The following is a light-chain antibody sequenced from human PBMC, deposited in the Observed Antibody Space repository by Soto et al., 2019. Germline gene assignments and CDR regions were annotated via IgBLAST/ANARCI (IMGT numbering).Light chain of an antibody. V-gene: IGKV3-15*01. CDR2: GAS. CDR3: QHYDSWPPL. J-gene: IGKJ3*01. CDR1: QSVSDN. Sequence: DIGMTQSPATLSVSPGETATLSCRASQSVSDNLAGYQQKRGQAPRLLIYGASIRATGIPARFSGSGSGTEFTLTISSLQSEDFAVYYCQHYDSWPPLFGPGTKVDIK.